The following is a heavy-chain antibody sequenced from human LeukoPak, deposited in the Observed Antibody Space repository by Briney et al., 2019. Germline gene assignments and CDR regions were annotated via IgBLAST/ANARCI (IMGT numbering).Heavy chain of an antibody. D-gene: IGHD1-7*01. CDR2: INHSGST. J-gene: IGHJ3*02. Sequence: SETLSLTCAVYGGSFSGYYWSWIRQPPGKGLEWIGEINHSGSTHHNPSLKSRVTISVDTSKNQCSLKLSSVTAADTAVYYCARVNWNYVPGAFDIWGQGTMVTVSS. V-gene: IGHV4-34*01. CDR1: GGSFSGYY. CDR3: ARVNWNYVPGAFDI.